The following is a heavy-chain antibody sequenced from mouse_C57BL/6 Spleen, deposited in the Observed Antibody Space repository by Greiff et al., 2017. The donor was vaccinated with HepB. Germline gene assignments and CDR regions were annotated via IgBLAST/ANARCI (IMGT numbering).Heavy chain of an antibody. Sequence: EVKLVESGGGLVKPGGSLKLSCAASGFTFSSYAMSWVRQTPEKRLEWVATISDGGSYTYYPDNVKGRFTISRDNAKNNLYLQMSHLKSEDTAMYYCAREYFGMDYWGQGTSVTVSS. J-gene: IGHJ4*01. V-gene: IGHV5-4*01. CDR1: GFTFSSYA. CDR3: AREYFGMDY. CDR2: ISDGGSYT.